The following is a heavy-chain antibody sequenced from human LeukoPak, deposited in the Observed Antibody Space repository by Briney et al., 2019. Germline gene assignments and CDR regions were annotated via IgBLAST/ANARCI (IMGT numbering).Heavy chain of an antibody. J-gene: IGHJ4*02. V-gene: IGHV3-33*06. Sequence: GGSLRLSCAASGFTFSSYGMHWVRQAPGKGLEWVAVIWYDGSNKYYADSVKGRFTISRDNSKNTLYLQMNSLRAEDTAVYYCAKSHGSGSYRLNNLYYWGQGTLVTVSS. CDR2: IWYDGSNK. CDR3: AKSHGSGSYRLNNLYY. CDR1: GFTFSSYG. D-gene: IGHD3-10*01.